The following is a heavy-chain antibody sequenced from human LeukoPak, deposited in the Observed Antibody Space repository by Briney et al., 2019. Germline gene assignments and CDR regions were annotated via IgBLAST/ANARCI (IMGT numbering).Heavy chain of an antibody. CDR2: INPNSGGT. V-gene: IGHV1-2*02. Sequence: GASVKVSCKASGYTFTSHYMHWVRQAPGQGLEWMGWINPNSGGTNYAQKFQGRVTMTRDTSISTAYMELSRLRSDDTAVYYCARSVWFGELLYGYWGQGTLVTVSS. D-gene: IGHD3-10*01. CDR3: ARSVWFGELLYGY. CDR1: GYTFTSHY. J-gene: IGHJ4*02.